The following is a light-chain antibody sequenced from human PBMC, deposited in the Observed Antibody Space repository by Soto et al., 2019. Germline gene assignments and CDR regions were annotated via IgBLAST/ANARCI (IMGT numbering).Light chain of an antibody. CDR2: KAS. CDR1: QTISSW. Sequence: EIQMTQCPSTLAGSVGDRFTITCRASQTISSWFAWYQQKPGKAPKLMIYKASTLKSGVPSRLSANGSGTQFTITISSLQTDDFATYYCQHYNTYSEAFGQGTKV. J-gene: IGKJ1*01. V-gene: IGKV1-5*03. CDR3: QHYNTYSEA.